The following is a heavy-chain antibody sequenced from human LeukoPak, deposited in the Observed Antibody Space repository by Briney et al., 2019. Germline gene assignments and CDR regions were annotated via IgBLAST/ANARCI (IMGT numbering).Heavy chain of an antibody. V-gene: IGHV4-59*01. D-gene: IGHD6-19*01. CDR3: ARVSSSGWPEAFDI. CDR2: ILYSGST. CDR1: GDSISSDY. J-gene: IGHJ3*02. Sequence: SETLSLTCSVSGDSISSDYWSWIRQPPGKGLEWIAYILYSGSTNYNPSLKSRVTISVDTSKNQFSLKLSSVTAADTAVYYCARVSSSGWPEAFDIWGQGTMVTVSS.